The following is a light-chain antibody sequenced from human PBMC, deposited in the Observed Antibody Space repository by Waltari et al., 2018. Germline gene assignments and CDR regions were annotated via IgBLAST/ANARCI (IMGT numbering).Light chain of an antibody. J-gene: IGKJ4*01. CDR2: MGS. CDR3: MQGLHIPLT. CDR1: QSLLISNGNNF. V-gene: IGKV2-28*01. Sequence: DIAMTQSPLSLPVTPGEPASISCKSSQSLLISNGNNFLDWYLQRPGQSPQLLIYMGSNRASGVPDRFSGSGSGTDFTLKISRVEAEDVGIYYCMQGLHIPLTFGGGTKVEIK.